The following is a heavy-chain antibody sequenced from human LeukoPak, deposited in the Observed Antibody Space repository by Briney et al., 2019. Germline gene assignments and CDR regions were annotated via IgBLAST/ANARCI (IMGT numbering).Heavy chain of an antibody. D-gene: IGHD6-13*01. CDR3: ARGRYLTTSGGAAAGFLDY. J-gene: IGHJ4*02. CDR1: GGSFSGYY. CDR2: INHSGST. V-gene: IGHV4-34*01. Sequence: SETLSLTCAVSGGSFSGYYWNWIRQSPGNGLKWIGEINHSGSTHYNPSLKSRVTISVDTSQKQFSLRLTSVTAADTAVYYCARGRYLTTSGGAAAGFLDYWGQGSLVTVST.